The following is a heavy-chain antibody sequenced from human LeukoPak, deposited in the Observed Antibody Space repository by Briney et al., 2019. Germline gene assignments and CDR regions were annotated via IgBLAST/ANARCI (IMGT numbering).Heavy chain of an antibody. D-gene: IGHD3-22*01. CDR3: ARDRVYYYDSSGYYLTPTDAFDI. Sequence: ASVKVSCKASGGTFSSHAISWVRQAPGQGLEWMGWINPNSGGTNYAQKFQGRVTMTRDTSISTAYMELSRLRSDDTAVYYCARDRVYYYDSSGYYLTPTDAFDIWGQGTMVTVSS. J-gene: IGHJ3*02. CDR1: GGTFSSHA. V-gene: IGHV1-2*02. CDR2: INPNSGGT.